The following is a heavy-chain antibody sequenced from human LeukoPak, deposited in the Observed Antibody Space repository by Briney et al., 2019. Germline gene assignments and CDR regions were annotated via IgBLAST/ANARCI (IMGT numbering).Heavy chain of an antibody. J-gene: IGHJ6*02. V-gene: IGHV3-21*01. CDR3: ARATAGSPPAMDV. Sequence: GGSLRLSCAASGFTFSSYSMNWVRQAPGKGLEWVSSISSSSSYIYYADSVKGRFTISRDNAKNSLYLQMNSLRAEDTAVYYCARATAGSPPAMDVWGQGTTITVSS. CDR2: ISSSSSYI. CDR1: GFTFSSYS. D-gene: IGHD2-15*01.